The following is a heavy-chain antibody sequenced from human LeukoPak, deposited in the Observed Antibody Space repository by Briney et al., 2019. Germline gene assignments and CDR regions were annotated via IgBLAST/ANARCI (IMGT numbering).Heavy chain of an antibody. CDR3: AKDGSNPYYYYGMDV. J-gene: IGHJ6*02. Sequence: GGSLRLSCAASGFTFSSYEMNWVRQAPGKGLEWVSYISSSGSTIYYADSVKGRFTISRDNAKNSLYLQMSSLRPEDTAVYYCAKDGSNPYYYYGMDVWGQGTTVTVSS. CDR2: ISSSGSTI. D-gene: IGHD4-23*01. V-gene: IGHV3-48*03. CDR1: GFTFSSYE.